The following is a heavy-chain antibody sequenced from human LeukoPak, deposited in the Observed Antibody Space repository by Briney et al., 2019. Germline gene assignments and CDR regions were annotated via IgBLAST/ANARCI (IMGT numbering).Heavy chain of an antibody. V-gene: IGHV4-59*01. CDR2: IYYSGST. J-gene: IGHJ4*02. Sequence: SETPSLTCTVSGGSISSYYWSWIRQPPGKGLEWIGYIYYSGSTSYNPSLKSRVTISVDTSKNQFSLKLSSVTAADTAVYYCARGYSGSYGRFDYWGQGTLVTVSS. CDR1: GGSISSYY. CDR3: ARGYSGSYGRFDY. D-gene: IGHD1-26*01.